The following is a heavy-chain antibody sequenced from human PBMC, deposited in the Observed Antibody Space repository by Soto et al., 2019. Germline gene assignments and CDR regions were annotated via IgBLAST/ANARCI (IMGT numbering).Heavy chain of an antibody. Sequence: PSETLSLTYILSGGSVSTGMNYWGWVRQPPGKALEFIGYMYKTGETLLNSSLKSRVTLSMETSKNQFSLTLSSVTAADTAVYFCMKAHESGDFLGMSVWGPGTTVTVSS. CDR3: MKAHESGDFLGMSV. CDR1: GGSVSTGMNY. V-gene: IGHV4-61*01. J-gene: IGHJ6*02. CDR2: MYKTGET. D-gene: IGHD3-10*01.